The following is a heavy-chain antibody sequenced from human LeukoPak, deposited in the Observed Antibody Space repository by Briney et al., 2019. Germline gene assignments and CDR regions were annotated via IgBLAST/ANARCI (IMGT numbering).Heavy chain of an antibody. J-gene: IGHJ4*02. CDR1: GGSISSYY. CDR3: ARGDYDILTGYYTYYFDY. V-gene: IGHV4-59*01. D-gene: IGHD3-9*01. Sequence: SETLSLTCTVSGGSISSYYWSWIRQPPGKGLEWIGYIYYSGSTNYNPSLKSRVTISVETSKKQLSLKRRSVTAADRAVYYCARGDYDILTGYYTYYFDYWGQGTLVTVSS. CDR2: IYYSGST.